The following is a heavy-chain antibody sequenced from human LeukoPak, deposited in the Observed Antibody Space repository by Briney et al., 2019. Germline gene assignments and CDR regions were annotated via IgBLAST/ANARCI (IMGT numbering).Heavy chain of an antibody. CDR3: ARDPTSSSWYYFDY. J-gene: IGHJ4*02. D-gene: IGHD6-13*01. V-gene: IGHV3-7*03. CDR2: IKQDGSEK. CDR1: GFAFRSYA. Sequence: GGSLRLSCSASGFAFRSYAMSWVRQAPGKGLEWVANIKQDGSEKYYVDSVKGRFTISRDNGKNSLYLQMNSLRAEDTAVYYCARDPTSSSWYYFDYWGQGTLVTVSS.